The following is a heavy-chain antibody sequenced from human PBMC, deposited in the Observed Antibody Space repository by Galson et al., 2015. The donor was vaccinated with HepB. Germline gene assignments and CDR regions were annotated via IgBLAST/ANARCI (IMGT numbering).Heavy chain of an antibody. Sequence: SVKVSCQVSGSALSDLALHWVRQAPGKGPEWMGGFDPEDGETIYAQKFQARVTMTEDTSTDTAYMELSSLRSQDTALYFCATAGDYYDNSAFDYWGQGTVVT. CDR2: FDPEDGET. J-gene: IGHJ4*02. V-gene: IGHV1-24*01. CDR1: GSALSDLA. CDR3: ATAGDYYDNSAFDY. D-gene: IGHD3-22*01.